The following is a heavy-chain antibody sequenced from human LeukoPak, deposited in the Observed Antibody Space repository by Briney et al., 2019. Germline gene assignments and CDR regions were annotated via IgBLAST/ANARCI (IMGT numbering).Heavy chain of an antibody. D-gene: IGHD3-22*01. CDR3: ARHGNYYDTSQSDP. Sequence: SETLSLTCAVSGYSISSGYYWGWIRQPPGKGLGWIGSVYHSGSTYYNPSLKSRVTISVDTSKNQFSLKLSSVTAADTAVYYCARHGNYYDTSQSDPWGQGTLVTVSS. CDR2: VYHSGST. CDR1: GYSISSGYY. V-gene: IGHV4-38-2*01. J-gene: IGHJ5*02.